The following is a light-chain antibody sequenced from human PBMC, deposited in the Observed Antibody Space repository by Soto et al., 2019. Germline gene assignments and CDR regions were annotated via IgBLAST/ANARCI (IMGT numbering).Light chain of an antibody. CDR3: QQYNKWPLT. CDR1: QSVNNN. Sequence: EIVMTQSPATLSVSPGEKATLPCRASQSVNNNLAWYLQKPGQAPRLLIYFASTRATGIPARFSGSGSGTEYTLTISSLQSEDFAVYYCQQYNKWPLTFGGGTKVETK. V-gene: IGKV3-15*01. CDR2: FAS. J-gene: IGKJ4*01.